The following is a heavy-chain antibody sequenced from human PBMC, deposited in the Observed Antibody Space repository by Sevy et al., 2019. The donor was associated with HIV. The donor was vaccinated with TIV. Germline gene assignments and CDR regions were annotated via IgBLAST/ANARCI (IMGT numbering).Heavy chain of an antibody. D-gene: IGHD5-12*01. CDR1: GFTFSTYP. CDR2: ISYDGSSK. J-gene: IGHJ5*02. Sequence: GGSLRLSCAASGFTFSTYPMHWVRQSPGKGLEWVTVISYDGSSKYYADSVKGRFTISRDNSKNTVFLQMDSLRVDDTAVYYCARDSGYTINYSTGATWGQGALVTVYS. CDR3: ARDSGYTINYSTGAT. V-gene: IGHV3-30-3*01.